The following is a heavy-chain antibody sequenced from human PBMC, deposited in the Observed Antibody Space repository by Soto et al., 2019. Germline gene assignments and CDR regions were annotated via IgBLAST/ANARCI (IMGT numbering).Heavy chain of an antibody. V-gene: IGHV5-51*01. CDR1: GYSFTSYW. J-gene: IGHJ4*02. CDR2: IYPGDSDT. Sequence: GESLKISCKGSGYSFTSYWIGWVRQMPGKGLEWMGIIYPGDSDTRYSPSFQGQVTISADKSISTAYLQWSSLKASDTAMYYCARLENKGIAVAHTFDYWGQGTLVTVSS. D-gene: IGHD6-19*01. CDR3: ARLENKGIAVAHTFDY.